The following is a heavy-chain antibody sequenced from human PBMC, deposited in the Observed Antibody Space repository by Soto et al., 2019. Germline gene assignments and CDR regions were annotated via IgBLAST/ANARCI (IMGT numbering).Heavy chain of an antibody. J-gene: IGHJ4*02. CDR3: AAGEYDYVWGSPPIFDY. CDR2: ISAYNGNT. D-gene: IGHD3-16*01. Sequence: GASVKVSCKASGYTFTSYDINWVRQATGQGLEWMGWISAYNGNTNYAQKLQGRVTMTTDTSTSTAYMELRSLRSDDTAVYYCAAGEYDYVWGSPPIFDYWGQGTLVTVSS. V-gene: IGHV1-18*01. CDR1: GYTFTSYD.